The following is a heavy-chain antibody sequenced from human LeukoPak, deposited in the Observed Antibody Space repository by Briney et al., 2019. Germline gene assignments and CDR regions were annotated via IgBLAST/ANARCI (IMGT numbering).Heavy chain of an antibody. D-gene: IGHD3-22*01. CDR1: GYTFTGYY. CDR3: ASYDSSGY. CDR2: INLNSCGT. V-gene: IGHV1-2*02. J-gene: IGHJ4*02. Sequence: GASVKVSCKASGYTFTGYYMHWVRQATGQGLEWMGWINLNSCGTNYAQKFQGRVTMTRQTSISTAYMEVMRLRSDDTAVYYCASYDSSGYWGQGTLVTVSS.